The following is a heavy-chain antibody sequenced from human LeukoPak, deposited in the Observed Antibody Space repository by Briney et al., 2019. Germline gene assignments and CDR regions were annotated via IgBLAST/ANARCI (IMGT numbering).Heavy chain of an antibody. J-gene: IGHJ5*02. D-gene: IGHD3-22*01. CDR2: INHSGST. V-gene: IGHV4-34*01. CDR1: GGSLSGYY. CDR3: ARVHYHYDSSGPEWWFDP. Sequence: SETLSLTCAVYGGSLSGYYWSWIRQPPGKGLEWIGEINHSGSTNYNPSLKSRVTISVDTSKNQFSLKLTSVTAADTAVYYCARVHYHYDSSGPEWWFDPWGQGTLVTVSS.